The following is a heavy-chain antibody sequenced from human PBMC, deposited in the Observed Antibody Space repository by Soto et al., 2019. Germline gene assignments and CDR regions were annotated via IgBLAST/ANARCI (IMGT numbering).Heavy chain of an antibody. J-gene: IGHJ4*02. CDR1: GGSFSGYY. D-gene: IGHD2-2*01. CDR2: INHSGST. Sequence: LSLTCAVYGGSFSGYYWSWIRQPPGKGLEWIGEINHSGSTNYNPSLKSRVTISVDTSKNQFSLKLSSVTAADTAVYYCARGEKRGYCSSTSCPHFDYWGQGTLVTVSS. V-gene: IGHV4-34*01. CDR3: ARGEKRGYCSSTSCPHFDY.